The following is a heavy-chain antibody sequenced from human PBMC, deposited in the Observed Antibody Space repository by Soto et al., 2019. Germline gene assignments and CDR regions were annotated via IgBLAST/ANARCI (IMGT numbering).Heavy chain of an antibody. D-gene: IGHD6-6*01. CDR1: GGSISSSSYY. J-gene: IGHJ4*02. CDR3: ARYQRVNIAARTIDY. CDR2: IYYSGST. V-gene: IGHV4-39*01. Sequence: SETLSLTCTVSGGSISSSSYYWGWIRQPPGKGLEWIGSIYYSGSTYYNPSLKSRVTISVDTSKNQFSLKLSSVTAADTAVYYCARYQRVNIAARTIDYWGQGTLVTVSS.